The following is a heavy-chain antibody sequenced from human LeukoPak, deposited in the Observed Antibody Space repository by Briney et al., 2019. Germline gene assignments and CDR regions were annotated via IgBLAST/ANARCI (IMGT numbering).Heavy chain of an antibody. CDR1: GFGFSTYW. J-gene: IGHJ5*02. Sequence: SGGSLRLSCAASGFGFSTYWMHWVRQVPGTGPVWVSRTNADGSITDYTDSVKGRFTISRDNAKDTLYLQMNSLRPEDTAVYYCGRDLGGRGGAWGQGTLVTVSS. CDR3: GRDLGGRGGA. CDR2: TNADGSIT. D-gene: IGHD3-16*01. V-gene: IGHV3-74*01.